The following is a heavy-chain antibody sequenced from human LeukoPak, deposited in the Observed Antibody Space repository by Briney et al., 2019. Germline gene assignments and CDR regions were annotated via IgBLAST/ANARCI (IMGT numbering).Heavy chain of an antibody. CDR2: INPSGGST. CDR3: ARDHGSGSYKSGFDC. J-gene: IGHJ4*02. V-gene: IGHV1-46*01. Sequence: VASVKVSCKASGYTFTSYYMHWVRQAPGQGLEWMGIINPSGGSTSYAQKFQGRVTMTRDTSTSTVYMKLSSLRSEDTAVYYCARDHGSGSYKSGFDCWGQGTLVTVSS. CDR1: GYTFTSYY. D-gene: IGHD3-10*01.